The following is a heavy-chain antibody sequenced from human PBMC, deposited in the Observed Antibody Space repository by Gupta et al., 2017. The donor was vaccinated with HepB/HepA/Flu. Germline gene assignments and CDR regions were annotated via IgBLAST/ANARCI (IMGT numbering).Heavy chain of an antibody. CDR1: GGSISSGDYY. CDR3: ARANRYYDSPHWFDP. CDR2: IYYSGST. D-gene: IGHD3-22*01. Sequence: QVQLQESGPGLVKPSQTLSLTCTVSGGSISSGDYYWSWIRQPPGKGLEWIGYIYYSGSTYYNPSLKSRVTISVDTSKNQFSLKLSSVTAADTAVYYCARANRYYDSPHWFDPWGQGTLVTVSS. J-gene: IGHJ5*02. V-gene: IGHV4-30-4*01.